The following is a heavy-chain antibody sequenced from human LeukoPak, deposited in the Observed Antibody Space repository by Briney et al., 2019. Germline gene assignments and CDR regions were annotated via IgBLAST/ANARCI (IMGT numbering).Heavy chain of an antibody. CDR1: GVSISSSNSY. J-gene: IGHJ4*02. CDR3: ARQTGSGLFILP. D-gene: IGHD3/OR15-3a*01. V-gene: IGHV4-39*01. Sequence: SETLSLTCTVSGVSISSSNSYWGWIRQPPGKGLEWIGSIFYSGNTYYNASLKSQVSISIDTSKNQFSLKLTSVTAADTAVYYCARQTGSGLFILPGGQGTLVTVSS. CDR2: IFYSGNT.